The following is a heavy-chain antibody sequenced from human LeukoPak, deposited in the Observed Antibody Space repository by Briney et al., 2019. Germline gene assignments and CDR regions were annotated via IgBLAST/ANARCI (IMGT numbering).Heavy chain of an antibody. V-gene: IGHV3-23*01. CDR3: AKIAILRFLEGSDY. Sequence: PGGSLRLSCAASEFTFSSYAMSWVRQAPGKGLEWVSSLCGSGGSTYYADSVKGRFTNSRDNSKNALYLQMNSLRAEDTAVYDCAKIAILRFLEGSDYWGQGTLVTVSS. J-gene: IGHJ4*02. CDR1: EFTFSSYA. CDR2: LCGSGGST. D-gene: IGHD3-3*01.